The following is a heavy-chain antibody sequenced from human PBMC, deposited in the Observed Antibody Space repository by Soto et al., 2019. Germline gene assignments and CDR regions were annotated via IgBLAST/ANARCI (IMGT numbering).Heavy chain of an antibody. V-gene: IGHV1-69*01. CDR3: ARSQGSSTSLEIYYYYYYGMDV. Sequence: QVQLVQSGAEVKKPGSSVKVSCKASGGTFSSYAISWVRQAPGQGLEWMGGIIPISDTTNYEQKFQGRVTITADDSTSTAYMELSRLRSEDTAVYYCARSQGSSTSLEIYYYYYYGMDVWGQGTTVTVSS. D-gene: IGHD2-2*01. CDR2: IIPISDTT. J-gene: IGHJ6*02. CDR1: GGTFSSYA.